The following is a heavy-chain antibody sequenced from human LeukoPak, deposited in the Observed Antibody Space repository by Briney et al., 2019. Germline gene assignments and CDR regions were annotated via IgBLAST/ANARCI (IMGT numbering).Heavy chain of an antibody. CDR1: GGSISSSSYY. Sequence: PSETLSLTCTVSGGSISSSSYYWGWIRQPPGKGLEWIGSIYYSGSTYYNPSLKSRVTISVDTSKNQFSLKLSSVTAADTAVYYCARPPVIYSNYVWGSSRHDAFDIWGQGTMVTVSS. CDR2: IYYSGST. J-gene: IGHJ3*02. CDR3: ARPPVIYSNYVWGSSRHDAFDI. V-gene: IGHV4-39*01. D-gene: IGHD3-16*02.